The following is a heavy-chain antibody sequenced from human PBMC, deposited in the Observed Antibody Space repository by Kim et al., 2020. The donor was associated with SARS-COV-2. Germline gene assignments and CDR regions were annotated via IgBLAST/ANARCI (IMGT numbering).Heavy chain of an antibody. Sequence: GGSLRLSCAASGFTFSSYSMNWVRQAPGKGLEWVSSISSSSSYIYYADSVKGRFPIPRDTAKNSLYLQMNSWRAEDTAVYYCATTYPSMVRGVMRGDVWGKGTTVTVSS. V-gene: IGHV3-21*01. CDR3: ATTYPSMVRGVMRGDV. D-gene: IGHD3-10*01. CDR1: GFTFSSYS. CDR2: ISSSSSYI. J-gene: IGHJ6*04.